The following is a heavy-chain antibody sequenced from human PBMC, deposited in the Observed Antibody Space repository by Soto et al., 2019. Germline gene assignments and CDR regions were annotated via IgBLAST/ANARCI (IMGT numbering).Heavy chain of an antibody. V-gene: IGHV4-31*03. CDR1: GGSISSGGYY. CDR3: ASLGITMPLVADGGYYGMDV. D-gene: IGHD3-10*01. Sequence: SETLSLTCTVSGGSISSGGYYWSWIRQHPGKGLEWIGYIYYSGSTYYNQSLKSRVTISVDTSKNQFSLKLSSVTAADTAVYYCASLGITMPLVADGGYYGMDVWGQGTTVTVSS. J-gene: IGHJ6*02. CDR2: IYYSGST.